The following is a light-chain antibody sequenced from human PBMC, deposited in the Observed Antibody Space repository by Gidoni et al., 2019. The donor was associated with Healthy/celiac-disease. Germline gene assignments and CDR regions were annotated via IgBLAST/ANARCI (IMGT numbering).Light chain of an antibody. CDR3: SSYTSSSTMV. V-gene: IGLV2-14*01. Sequence: QSALTQPASVSGSPGQSITISCTGTSSDVGGYNYVSWYQQHPGKAPKLMIYEVSNRPSGVSNRFSGSKSGKTASLTISGLQAEDEADYYRSSYTSSSTMVFGGGTKLTVL. CDR1: SSDVGGYNY. J-gene: IGLJ2*01. CDR2: EVS.